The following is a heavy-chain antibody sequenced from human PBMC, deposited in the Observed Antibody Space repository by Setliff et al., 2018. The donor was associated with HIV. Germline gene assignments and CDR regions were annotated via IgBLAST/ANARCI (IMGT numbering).Heavy chain of an antibody. J-gene: IGHJ4*03. Sequence: PSETLSLTCAVYGASFSGYYWRWIRQPPGKGLEWIGEVNHSGSTNYNPSLKSRITISVDTSKNQFSLKVRSVTAADTAVYYCVRQSCAVTGGIWDYFYYCIDFWGQGTLVTVSS. CDR2: VNHSGST. D-gene: IGHD2-8*02. V-gene: IGHV4-34*01. CDR3: VRQSCAVTGGIWDYFYYCIDF. CDR1: GASFSGYY.